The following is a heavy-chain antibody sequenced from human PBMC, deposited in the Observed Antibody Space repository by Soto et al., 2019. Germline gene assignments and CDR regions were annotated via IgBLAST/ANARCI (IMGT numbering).Heavy chain of an antibody. Sequence: LSLTCTVSGGSTSSYYWSWIRQPAGKGLEWIGRIYTSGSTNYNPSLKSRVTMSVDTSKNQFSLKLSSVTAADTAVYYCARVRMTPYYYYGMDVWGQGTTVTVSS. D-gene: IGHD2-15*01. CDR2: IYTSGST. V-gene: IGHV4-4*07. J-gene: IGHJ6*02. CDR1: GGSTSSYY. CDR3: ARVRMTPYYYYGMDV.